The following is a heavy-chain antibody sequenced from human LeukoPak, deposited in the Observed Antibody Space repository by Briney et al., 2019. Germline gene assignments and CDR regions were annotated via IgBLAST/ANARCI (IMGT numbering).Heavy chain of an antibody. CDR1: GGSFSGYY. D-gene: IGHD3-3*01. Sequence: SETLSLTCAVYGGSFSGYYWSWIRQPPGKGLEWIGEINHSGSTNYNPSLKSRVTISVDTSKNQFSLKLSSVTAADTAVYYCARDQPTYYDFWSGYSERAFDIWGQGTMVTVSS. V-gene: IGHV4-34*01. CDR2: INHSGST. J-gene: IGHJ3*02. CDR3: ARDQPTYYDFWSGYSERAFDI.